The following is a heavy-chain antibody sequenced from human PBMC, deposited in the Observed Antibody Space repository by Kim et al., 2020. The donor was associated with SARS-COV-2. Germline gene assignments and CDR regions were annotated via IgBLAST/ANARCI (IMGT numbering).Heavy chain of an antibody. V-gene: IGHV3-72*01. CDR1: GFTFSDHY. Sequence: GGSLRLSCAASGFTFSDHYMDWVRQAPGKGLEWVGRIRKQSNNYTTEYAASVKGRFTISRDDSTASLYLQMNSLKAEDTAVYYCTIARLYADSGNVYYYFDFWGQGTLVTVSS. CDR2: IRKQSNNYTT. J-gene: IGHJ4*02. CDR3: TIARLYADSGNVYYYFDF. D-gene: IGHD3-10*01.